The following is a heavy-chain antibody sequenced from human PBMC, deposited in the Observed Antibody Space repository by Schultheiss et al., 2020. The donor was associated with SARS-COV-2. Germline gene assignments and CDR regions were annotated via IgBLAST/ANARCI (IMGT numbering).Heavy chain of an antibody. V-gene: IGHV3-23*01. D-gene: IGHD3-22*01. CDR1: GFTFSSYA. CDR2: ISGGGGST. CDR3: AKDRRDYDSSGYYYDNWFDP. Sequence: GGSLRLSCAASGFTFSSYAMSWVRQAPGKGLEWVSAISGGGGSTYYAASVKGRFTISRDNSKNTLNLQMSSLRAEDTAVYYCAKDRRDYDSSGYYYDNWFDPWGQGALVTVSS. J-gene: IGHJ5*02.